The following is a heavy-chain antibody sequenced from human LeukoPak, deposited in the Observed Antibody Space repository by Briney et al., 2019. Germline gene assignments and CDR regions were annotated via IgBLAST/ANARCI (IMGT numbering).Heavy chain of an antibody. J-gene: IGHJ3*01. CDR3: ARGGDFGVPAPLGIDAFDL. Sequence: GGSLRLSCAASGFTFSSYGMHWVRQAPGKGLEWVAIIWSDGSNKYYADSVKGRFTISRDNSKNTLYLQMNSLRAEDTAVYYCARGGDFGVPAPLGIDAFDLWGQGTMVTVSS. CDR2: IWSDGSNK. D-gene: IGHD2-2*01. V-gene: IGHV3-33*01. CDR1: GFTFSSYG.